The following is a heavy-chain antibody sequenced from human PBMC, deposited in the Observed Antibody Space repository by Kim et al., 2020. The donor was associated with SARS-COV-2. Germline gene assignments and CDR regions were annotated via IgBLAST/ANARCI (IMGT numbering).Heavy chain of an antibody. CDR2: VYYSGST. Sequence: SETLSLTCTVSGGSISRSNSHWGWIRQPPGKGLEWIGSVYYSGSTFYNPSLKSRVTISVDTSENQLSLKLTSVTAADTAVYYCARLVMTGIGGRGWFDPWGQGTLVTVSS. CDR1: GGSISRSNSH. D-gene: IGHD1-1*01. J-gene: IGHJ5*02. CDR3: ARLVMTGIGGRGWFDP. V-gene: IGHV4-39*01.